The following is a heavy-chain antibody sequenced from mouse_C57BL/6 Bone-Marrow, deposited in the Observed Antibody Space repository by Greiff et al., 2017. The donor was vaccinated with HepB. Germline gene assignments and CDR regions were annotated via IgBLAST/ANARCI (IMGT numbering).Heavy chain of an antibody. J-gene: IGHJ1*03. CDR1: GYTFTDYN. CDR2: INPNNGGT. V-gene: IGHV1-18*01. CDR3: ARSPYYGSSWYFDV. D-gene: IGHD1-1*01. Sequence: VQLKESGPELVKPGASVKIPCKASGYTFTDYNMDWVKQSHGKSLEWIGDINPNNGGTIYNQKFKGKATLTVDKSSSTAYMELRSLTSEDTAVYYCARSPYYGSSWYFDVWGTGTTVTVSS.